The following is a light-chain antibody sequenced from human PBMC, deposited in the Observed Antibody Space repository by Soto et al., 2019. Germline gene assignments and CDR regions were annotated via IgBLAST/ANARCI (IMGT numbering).Light chain of an antibody. Sequence: EIVLTQSPGTLSLSPGERATLSCRASQSVRSGYLAWYQQKPGQAPRLLIYGASSRATGIPDRFSGSGSGTDFTLTISRLEPEDFAGYYCQQYGSSPTFGQGTKVEIK. J-gene: IGKJ1*01. V-gene: IGKV3-20*01. CDR1: QSVRSGY. CDR3: QQYGSSPT. CDR2: GAS.